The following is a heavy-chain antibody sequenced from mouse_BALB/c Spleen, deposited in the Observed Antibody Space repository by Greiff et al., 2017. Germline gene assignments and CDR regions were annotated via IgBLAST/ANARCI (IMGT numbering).Heavy chain of an antibody. CDR3: ARRGSYYPDY. D-gene: IGHD2-10*01. J-gene: IGHJ2*01. CDR2: IDPANGNT. Sequence: EVQLQQSGAELVKPGASVKLSCKASGYTFTSYYMHWVKQRPEQGLEWIGRIDPANGNTKYDPKFQGKATITADTSSNTAYLQLSSLTSEDTAVYYCARRGSYYPDYWGQGTTLTVSS. V-gene: IGHV14-3*02. CDR1: GYTFTSYY.